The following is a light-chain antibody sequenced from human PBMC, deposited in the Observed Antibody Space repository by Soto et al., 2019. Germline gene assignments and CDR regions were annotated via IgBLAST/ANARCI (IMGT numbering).Light chain of an antibody. CDR1: SSNIGGNS. CDR3: GSWDSSLSAYV. Sequence: QSVLAQPASVSAAPGQRFTISCSGSSSNIGGNSVSWYQQPPGTAPKLLIYDDDQRPSGIPDRFYGSKSCTSATLGITGFQTGDEADYYCGSWDSSLSAYVFGTGTKVTVL. J-gene: IGLJ1*01. CDR2: DDD. V-gene: IGLV1-51*01.